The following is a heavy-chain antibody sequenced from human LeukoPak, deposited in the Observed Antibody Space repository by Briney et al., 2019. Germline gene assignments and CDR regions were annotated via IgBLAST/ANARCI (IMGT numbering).Heavy chain of an antibody. CDR2: ISGSGGST. CDR3: AVRRGYSYGYFDY. D-gene: IGHD5-18*01. Sequence: GGSLRLSCAASGFTFSSYAMSWVRQAPGKGLEWVSAISGSGGSTYYADSVKGRFTISRDNSKNTLYLQMNSLRAEDTAVYYCAVRRGYSYGYFDYWGQGTLVTVSS. J-gene: IGHJ4*02. CDR1: GFTFSSYA. V-gene: IGHV3-23*01.